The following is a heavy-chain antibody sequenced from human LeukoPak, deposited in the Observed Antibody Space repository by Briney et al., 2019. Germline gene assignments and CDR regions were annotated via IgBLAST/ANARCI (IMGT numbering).Heavy chain of an antibody. CDR1: GFTLRSSA. Sequence: GGSLRLSCAASGFTLRSSAMSWVRQAPGKGLEWVSAISGDGGTISYAASVRGRFTISRDNAKNTLYLQMNSLRAEDTAVYYCAKGIAVAGDDAFDIWGQGTMVTVSS. CDR3: AKGIAVAGDDAFDI. D-gene: IGHD6-19*01. V-gene: IGHV3-23*01. J-gene: IGHJ3*02. CDR2: ISGDGGTI.